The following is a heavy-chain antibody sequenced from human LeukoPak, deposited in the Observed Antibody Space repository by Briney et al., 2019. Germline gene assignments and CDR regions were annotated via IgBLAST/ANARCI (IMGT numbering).Heavy chain of an antibody. CDR1: GGSFSGYY. J-gene: IGHJ4*02. CDR2: INHSGST. D-gene: IGHD2-2*01. Sequence: PSETLSLTCAVYGGSFSGYYWSWIRQPPGKGLEWIGEINHSGSTNYNPSLKSRVTISVDTSKNQFSLKLSSVTAADTAVYYCARGHQLLDFDYWGQGTLVTVSS. V-gene: IGHV4-34*01. CDR3: ARGHQLLDFDY.